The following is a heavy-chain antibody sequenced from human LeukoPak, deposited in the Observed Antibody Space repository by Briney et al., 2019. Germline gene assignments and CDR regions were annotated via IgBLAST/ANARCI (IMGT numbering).Heavy chain of an antibody. V-gene: IGHV3-23*01. J-gene: IGHJ4*02. CDR1: GFTFSSYA. CDR2: ISSSGGTT. Sequence: GGSLRLSCAASGFTFSSYAMSWVRQAPGKGLEWVSSISSSGGTTYYADSVKGRFTIPRDNSKNTLYLQMNSLRAEDTAVYYCAKEYYDSSGYYYSLDCWGQGALVTVSS. CDR3: AKEYYDSSGYYYSLDC. D-gene: IGHD3-22*01.